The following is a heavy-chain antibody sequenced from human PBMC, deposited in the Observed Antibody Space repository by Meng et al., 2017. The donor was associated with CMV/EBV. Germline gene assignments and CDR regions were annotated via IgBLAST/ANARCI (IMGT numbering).Heavy chain of an antibody. CDR1: GFTFDDYA. Sequence: SLKISCAASGFTFDDYAMHWVRPAPGKGLEWVSGISWNSGSIGYADSVKGRFTISRDNAKYSLYLQMNSLRAEDTALYYCAKGSYHDYWGQGTLVTVSS. CDR3: AKGSYHDY. CDR2: ISWNSGSI. J-gene: IGHJ4*02. D-gene: IGHD1-26*01. V-gene: IGHV3-9*01.